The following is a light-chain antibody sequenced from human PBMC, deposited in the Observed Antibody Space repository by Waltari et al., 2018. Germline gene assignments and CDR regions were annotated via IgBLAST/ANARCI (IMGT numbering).Light chain of an antibody. Sequence: ASQSLTKRYLAWYQQKPGQAPRLLIYGASSRAAGIPDRVSGSGSGTDFTLTISRLEPEDCAVYYCQQYGSSVLYTFGQGTKLEIK. J-gene: IGKJ2*01. V-gene: IGKV3-20*01. CDR2: GAS. CDR3: QQYGSSVLYT. CDR1: QSLTKRY.